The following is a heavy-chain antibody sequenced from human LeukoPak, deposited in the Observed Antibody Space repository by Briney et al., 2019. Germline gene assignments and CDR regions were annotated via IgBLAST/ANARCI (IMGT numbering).Heavy chain of an antibody. V-gene: IGHV3-48*04. CDR2: ISSSSSTI. CDR1: GFIFSYHG. D-gene: IGHD3-22*01. Sequence: GGTLRLSCAASGFIFSYHGMNWVRQAPGKGREWVSYISSSSSTIYYADSVKGRFTISRDNAKNSLYLQMNSLRAEDTAVYYCARAGDSSGYFGYWFDPWGQGTLVTVSS. CDR3: ARAGDSSGYFGYWFDP. J-gene: IGHJ5*02.